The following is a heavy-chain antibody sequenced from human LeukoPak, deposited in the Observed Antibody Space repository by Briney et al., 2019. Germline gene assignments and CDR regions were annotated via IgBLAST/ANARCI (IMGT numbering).Heavy chain of an antibody. CDR2: IYYSGST. D-gene: IGHD1-26*01. Sequence: SETLSLTCTVSGGSISSYYWSWIRQPPGKGLEWIGYIYYSGSTNYNPSLKSRVTISVDTSKNQFSLKLGSVTAADTAVYYCAREEALGSGSFDYWGQGTLVTVSS. J-gene: IGHJ4*02. CDR1: GGSISSYY. V-gene: IGHV4-59*01. CDR3: AREEALGSGSFDY.